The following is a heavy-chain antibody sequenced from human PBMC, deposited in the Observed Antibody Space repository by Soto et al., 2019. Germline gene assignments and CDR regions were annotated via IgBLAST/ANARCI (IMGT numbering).Heavy chain of an antibody. J-gene: IGHJ3*02. CDR1: GYIFTGYY. CDR2: INTKTGGT. V-gene: IGHV1-2*02. CDR3: ATDTVAFDM. D-gene: IGHD4-17*01. Sequence: ASVKVSCKASGYIFTGYYIQWVRQAPGQGLAWMGWINTKTGGTKYAQKFQGRVTMTRDTSINTAYMEVSRLRSDDTAVYYCATDTVAFDMWGQGTMVTVSS.